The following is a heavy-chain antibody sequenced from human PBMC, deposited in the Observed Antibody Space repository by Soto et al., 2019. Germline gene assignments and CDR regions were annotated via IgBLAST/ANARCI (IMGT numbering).Heavy chain of an antibody. V-gene: IGHV3-7*01. J-gene: IGHJ5*02. CDR2: IKQDGSEK. CDR3: ARDVAKTTVYPWFDP. D-gene: IGHD4-17*01. CDR1: GCTFRDDW. Sequence: PGGSLRLSCAASGCTFRDDWVNWVRQAPGKGLEWVANIKQDGSEKYYVDPVNGGSTISRANANNSLFLQMTSLGAEDTALYYCARDVAKTTVYPWFDPWGQGTLVTVSS.